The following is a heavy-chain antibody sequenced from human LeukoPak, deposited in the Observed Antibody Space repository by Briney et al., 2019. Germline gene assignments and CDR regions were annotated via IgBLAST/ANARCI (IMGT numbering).Heavy chain of an antibody. J-gene: IGHJ5*02. CDR3: ARDGTLFGFDP. CDR1: EFSFSRYG. CDR2: ILFDGSNE. D-gene: IGHD1-1*01. Sequence: GESLRLSCAASEFSFSRYGMHWVRQAPGKGLEWVALILFDGSNEYYADSVKGRSTISRDNSKNTLYLQMNSLRTEDTALYYCARDGTLFGFDPWGQGTLVTVSS. V-gene: IGHV3-33*01.